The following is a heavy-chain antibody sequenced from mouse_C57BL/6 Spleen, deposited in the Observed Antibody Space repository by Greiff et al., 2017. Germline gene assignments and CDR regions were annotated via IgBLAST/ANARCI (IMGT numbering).Heavy chain of an antibody. CDR2: IHPNSGST. J-gene: IGHJ3*01. CDR3: ARDSSGSWFAY. V-gene: IGHV1-64*01. CDR1: GYTFTSYW. D-gene: IGHD3-2*02. Sequence: VQLQQSGAELVKPGASVKLSCKASGYTFTSYWMHWVKQRPGQGLEWIGMIHPNSGSTNYNEKFKSKATLTVDKSSSTAYMQLSSLTSEDSAVYYCARDSSGSWFAYWGQGTLVTVSA.